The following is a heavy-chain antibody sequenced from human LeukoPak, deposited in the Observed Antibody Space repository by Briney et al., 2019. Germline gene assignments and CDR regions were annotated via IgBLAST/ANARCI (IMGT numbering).Heavy chain of an antibody. CDR1: GGSISSDH. CDR3: ARAVSTADSLGYFDY. D-gene: IGHD6-13*01. Sequence: PSETLSLTCTVSGGSISSDHWTWIRQPPGKGLEWIARISYSGSTNYNPSLKSRVTISVDTSKNQFSLKLSSVTAADTAVYYCARAVSTADSLGYFDYWGQGALVTVSS. J-gene: IGHJ4*02. CDR2: ISYSGST. V-gene: IGHV4-59*01.